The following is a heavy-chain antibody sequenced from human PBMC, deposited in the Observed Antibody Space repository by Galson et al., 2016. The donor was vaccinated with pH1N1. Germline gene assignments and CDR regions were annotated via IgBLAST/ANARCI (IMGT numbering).Heavy chain of an antibody. V-gene: IGHV6-1*01. CDR3: ARDRGSTLFHNYGMDV. CDR1: GDSVSSTNCA. J-gene: IGHJ6*02. Sequence: CAISGDSVSSTNCAWDWIRQSPSRGLEWLGRTYYRSKWYNDYAVSVQSRKTINPDTSKNQLSLHLNSVTPEDTAVYYCARDRGSTLFHNYGMDVWGQGTTVIVSS. CDR2: TYYRSKWYN. D-gene: IGHD3-10*01.